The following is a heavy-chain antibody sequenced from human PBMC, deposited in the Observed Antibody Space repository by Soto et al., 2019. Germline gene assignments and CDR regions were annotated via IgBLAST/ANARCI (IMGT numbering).Heavy chain of an antibody. CDR1: GYTFTYYH. J-gene: IGHJ6*02. CDR2: LDPNSGGT. V-gene: IGHV1-2*04. D-gene: IGHD6-6*01. CDR3: AVEYSSSVAALDV. Sequence: ASVKVSCKASGYTFTYYHIHLVRQAPGQGLEWMGWLDPNSGGTNCAQKFQGWVTMTRDTSINTAHMELTRLSSDDTAVYYCAVEYSSSVAALDVWGQGTTVTVSS.